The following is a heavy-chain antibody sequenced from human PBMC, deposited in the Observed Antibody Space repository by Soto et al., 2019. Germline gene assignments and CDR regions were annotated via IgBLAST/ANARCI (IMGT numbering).Heavy chain of an antibody. Sequence: QVQLVQSGAEVRKPGASVKVSCKASGYTFSDYYIHWVRQAPGQGLEWMGWINPNSGGTKYAPKFPGGVTRTRDTSITTAYMELSRLRSGDTAVYYCAREPATAKPEGVDFWGQGTLVTVSS. D-gene: IGHD1-1*01. CDR2: INPNSGGT. CDR3: AREPATAKPEGVDF. CDR1: GYTFSDYY. J-gene: IGHJ4*02. V-gene: IGHV1-2*02.